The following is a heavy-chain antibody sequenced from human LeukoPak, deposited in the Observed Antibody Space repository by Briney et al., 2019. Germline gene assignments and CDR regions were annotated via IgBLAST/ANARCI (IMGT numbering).Heavy chain of an antibody. D-gene: IGHD1-26*01. J-gene: IGHJ6*03. CDR1: GFTFSDYY. Sequence: GGSLRLSCAASGFTFSDYYMTWIRQAPGKALEWVSYISFNGGSIYYADSVKGRFTISRDNAKNSLYLQMNNLRAEDTHVYYCARSKWERGHHYYYDTYVWGKGTTVTVSS. V-gene: IGHV3-11*01. CDR3: ARSKWERGHHYYYDTYV. CDR2: ISFNGGSI.